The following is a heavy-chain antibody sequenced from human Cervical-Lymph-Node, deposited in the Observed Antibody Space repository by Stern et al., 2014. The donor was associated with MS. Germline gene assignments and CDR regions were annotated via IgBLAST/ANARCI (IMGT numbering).Heavy chain of an antibody. CDR1: GGSISIADYY. CDR2: IHNSVTT. D-gene: IGHD5-24*01. Sequence: QLQLQESGPGLVKPSQTLSLTCAVTGGSISIADYYCSWFRQSPVNGLEWIGYIHNSVTTYYNPSLKSRVTISVDTSKNQFSLKLRSVTAADTAVYYCSRDADGYSLVFGYWGRGTLVTVSS. CDR3: SRDADGYSLVFGY. J-gene: IGHJ4*02. V-gene: IGHV4-30-4*01.